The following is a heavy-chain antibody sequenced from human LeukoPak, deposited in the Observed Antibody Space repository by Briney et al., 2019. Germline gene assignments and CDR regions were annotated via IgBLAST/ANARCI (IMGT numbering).Heavy chain of an antibody. D-gene: IGHD3-22*01. J-gene: IGHJ4*02. V-gene: IGHV4-61*01. CDR1: GGSISSSSYY. Sequence: PSETLSLTCTVSGGSISSSSYYWSWIRQPPGKGLEWIGYIYYSGSTNYNPSLKSRVTISVDTSKNQFSLKLSSVTAADTAVYYCARVANYYDSSGYYHFDYWGQGTLVTVSS. CDR3: ARVANYYDSSGYYHFDY. CDR2: IYYSGST.